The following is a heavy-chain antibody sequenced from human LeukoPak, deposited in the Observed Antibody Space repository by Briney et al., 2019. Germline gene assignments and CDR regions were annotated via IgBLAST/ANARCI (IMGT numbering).Heavy chain of an antibody. CDR1: GFTFTTYW. D-gene: IGHD3-10*02. V-gene: IGHV3-7*04. J-gene: IGHJ4*02. CDR3: ARDLFSPAD. CDR2: IKQDGSEK. Sequence: GGSLRLSCAASGFTFTTYWMSWVRQAPGKGLEWVANIKQDGSEKYYVDSVKGRFTISRDNAKNSLYLQMNSLTAEDTAVYYCARDLFSPADWGQGTLVTVSS.